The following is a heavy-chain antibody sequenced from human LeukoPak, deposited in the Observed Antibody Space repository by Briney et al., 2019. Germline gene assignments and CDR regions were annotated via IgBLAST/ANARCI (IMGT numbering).Heavy chain of an antibody. CDR3: AKSLDFWSGYYLH. D-gene: IGHD3-3*01. Sequence: GGSLRLSCAASGFTFRSYAMSWVRQAPGKGLEWVSAISGSGGSTYYADSVKGRFTISRDNSKNTLYLQMKSLRAEDTAVYYCAKSLDFWSGYYLHWGQGTLVTVSS. CDR1: GFTFRSYA. V-gene: IGHV3-23*01. CDR2: ISGSGGST. J-gene: IGHJ4*02.